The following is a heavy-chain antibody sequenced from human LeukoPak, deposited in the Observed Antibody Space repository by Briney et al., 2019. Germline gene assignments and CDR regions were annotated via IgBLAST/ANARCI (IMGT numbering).Heavy chain of an antibody. CDR3: ARLAPDYADYWFDP. D-gene: IGHD4-17*01. CDR1: GYDFSSKW. Sequence: GESLQISCKTSGYDFSSKWIGWVRQMPGKGLEWMGIIYPTDSITRYSPSFQGHVTMSVDTSINTAYLQWTSLKPSDTAIYYCARLAPDYADYWFDPWGQGTLVTVSS. CDR2: IYPTDSIT. J-gene: IGHJ5*02. V-gene: IGHV5-51*01.